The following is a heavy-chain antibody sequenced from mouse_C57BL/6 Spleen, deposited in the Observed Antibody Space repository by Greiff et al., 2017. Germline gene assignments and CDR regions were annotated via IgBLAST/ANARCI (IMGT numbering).Heavy chain of an antibody. CDR1: GYTFTSYW. CDR3: ASGAIYYGNYDYFDD. D-gene: IGHD2-1*01. Sequence: QVQLQQPGAELVKPGASVKLSCKASGYTFTSYWVHWVQQRPGQGLEWIGMIHPNSGSTNYNEKFKSKATLTVDKSSSTAYMQLSSLTSEDSAVYYCASGAIYYGNYDYFDDWGQGTTLTVSS. V-gene: IGHV1-64*01. J-gene: IGHJ2*01. CDR2: IHPNSGST.